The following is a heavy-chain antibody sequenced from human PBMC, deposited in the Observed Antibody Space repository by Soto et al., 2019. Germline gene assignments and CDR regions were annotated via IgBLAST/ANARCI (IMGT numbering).Heavy chain of an antibody. Sequence: GGSLRLSCAASGFTFSSYSMNWVRQAPGKGLEWVSSISSSSSYIYYANSVKGRFTISRDNAKNSLYLQMNSLRAEDTAVYYCARGYTLYYFDYWGQGTLVTVSS. J-gene: IGHJ4*02. CDR1: GFTFSSYS. CDR2: ISSSSSYI. CDR3: ARGYTLYYFDY. D-gene: IGHD5-18*01. V-gene: IGHV3-21*01.